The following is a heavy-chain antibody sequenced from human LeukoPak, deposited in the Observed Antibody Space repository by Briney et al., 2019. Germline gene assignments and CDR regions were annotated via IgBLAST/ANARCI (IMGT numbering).Heavy chain of an antibody. J-gene: IGHJ6*04. D-gene: IGHD3-10*02. CDR3: AELGITMIGGV. CDR2: ISSSGSTI. CDR1: GFTFGDYY. Sequence: AGGSLRLSCAASGFTFGDYYMSWIRQAPGKGLEWVSYISSSGSTIYYADSVKGRFTISRDSAKNSLYLQMNSLRAEDTAVYCCAELGITMIGGVWGKGTTVTISS. V-gene: IGHV3-11*04.